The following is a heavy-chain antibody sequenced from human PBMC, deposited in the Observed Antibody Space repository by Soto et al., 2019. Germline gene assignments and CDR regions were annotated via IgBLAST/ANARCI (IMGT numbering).Heavy chain of an antibody. CDR2: MNPNSGNT. D-gene: IGHD6-19*01. CDR1: GYTFTSYD. J-gene: IGHJ6*02. CDR3: ARVYSSGWYWGYYYYGMDV. Sequence: QVQLVQSGAEVKKPGASVKVSCKASGYTFTSYDINWVRQATGQGLEWMGWMNPNSGNTGYAQKFQGRVTMTRNNSISTAYMELSSLRSEDTAVYYCARVYSSGWYWGYYYYGMDVWGQGTTVTVSS. V-gene: IGHV1-8*01.